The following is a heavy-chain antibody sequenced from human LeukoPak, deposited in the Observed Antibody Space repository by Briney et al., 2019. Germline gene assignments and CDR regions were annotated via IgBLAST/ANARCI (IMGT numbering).Heavy chain of an antibody. Sequence: SETLSLTCSVSGGSISGYYWSWIRQPPGQGLEWIGYIYYSGSTYYNPSLKSRVTISLDTSKKQFSLKLTPVTAADTAVYYCARDFGPSRGFDYWGQGTLVTVSS. CDR2: IYYSGST. D-gene: IGHD3-10*01. CDR3: ARDFGPSRGFDY. CDR1: GGSISGYY. J-gene: IGHJ4*02. V-gene: IGHV4-59*01.